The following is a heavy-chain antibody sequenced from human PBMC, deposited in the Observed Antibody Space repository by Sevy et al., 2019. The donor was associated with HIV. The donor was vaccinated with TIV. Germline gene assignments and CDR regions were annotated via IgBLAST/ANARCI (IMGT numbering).Heavy chain of an antibody. V-gene: IGHV3-7*01. Sequence: GGSLRLSCVASGFTFSDYWMTWVRQAPGKGLEWVANIKRDGSGKYYADSVKGRFSISRDNAKNSLYLQMNSLRAEDTAIYYCARDALDNYYNYWGQGTRVTVSS. CDR2: IKRDGSGK. CDR1: GFTFSDYW. J-gene: IGHJ4*02. D-gene: IGHD1-26*01. CDR3: ARDALDNYYNY.